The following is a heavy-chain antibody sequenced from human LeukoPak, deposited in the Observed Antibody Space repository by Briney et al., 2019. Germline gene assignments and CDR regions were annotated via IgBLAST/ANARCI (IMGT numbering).Heavy chain of an antibody. CDR2: ISWNGAST. D-gene: IGHD2-15*01. CDR3: AKDGVVAALGDNWFDP. J-gene: IGHJ5*02. Sequence: GGSLRLSCAASGFTFDDYAMHWVRHAPGKGLEWVSLISWNGASTYYADSVKGRFTISRDNSKNALYLQMNSLRAEDTAFYYCAKDGVVAALGDNWFDPWGQGTLVTVSS. V-gene: IGHV3-43D*03. CDR1: GFTFDDYA.